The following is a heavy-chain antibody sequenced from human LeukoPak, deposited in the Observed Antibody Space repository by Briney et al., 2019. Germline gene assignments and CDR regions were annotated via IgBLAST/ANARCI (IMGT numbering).Heavy chain of an antibody. Sequence: SETLSLTCTVSGGSISSGTYFWTWIRQPAGKGLEWIGEINHSGNTNYNPSLKSRVTISVDTSKNQFSLKLSSVTAADTAVYCCARETGRDQTFGEPTPHWGQGTLVTVSS. D-gene: IGHD3-10*01. CDR3: ARETGRDQTFGEPTPH. V-gene: IGHV4-61*10. CDR2: INHSGNT. CDR1: GGSISSGTYF. J-gene: IGHJ4*02.